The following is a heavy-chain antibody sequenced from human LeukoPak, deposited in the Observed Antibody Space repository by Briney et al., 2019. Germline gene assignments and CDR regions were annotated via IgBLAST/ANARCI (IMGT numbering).Heavy chain of an antibody. CDR3: ARDLYCSSTSCYGPMGYYFDY. V-gene: IGHV3-11*05. Sequence: KPGGSLRLSCAASGFTFSDYYMSWIRQAPGKGLEWVSYISSSSSYTNYADSVKGRFTIFRDNAKNSLYLQMNSLRAEDTAVYYCARDLYCSSTSCYGPMGYYFDYWGQGTLVTVSS. CDR1: GFTFSDYY. CDR2: ISSSSSYT. D-gene: IGHD2-2*01. J-gene: IGHJ4*02.